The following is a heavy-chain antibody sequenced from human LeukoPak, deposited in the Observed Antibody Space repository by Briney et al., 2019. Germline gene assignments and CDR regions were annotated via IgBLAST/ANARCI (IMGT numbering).Heavy chain of an antibody. V-gene: IGHV3-66*02. CDR3: ARDGVYYYDSSGPPLYYYYGMDV. J-gene: IGHJ6*02. CDR1: GFTVSSNY. D-gene: IGHD3-22*01. Sequence: GALRLSCTASGFTVSSNYMSWVRQAPGKGLGWVSVIYSGGSTYYADSVKGRFTISRDNSKNTLYLQMNSLRAEDTAVYYCARDGVYYYDSSGPPLYYYYGMDVWGQGTTVTVSS. CDR2: IYSGGST.